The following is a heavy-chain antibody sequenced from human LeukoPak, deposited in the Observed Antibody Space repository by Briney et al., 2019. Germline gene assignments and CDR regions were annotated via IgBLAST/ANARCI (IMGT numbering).Heavy chain of an antibody. CDR2: ISSSSSYI. J-gene: IGHJ4*02. Sequence: GGSLRLSCAASGFTFSSYSMNWVRQAPGKGLEWVSSISSSSSYIYYADSVKGRFTISRDNAKNSLYLQMNSLRAEDTAVYYCAREVTTVTTGAGYWGQGTLVTVSS. CDR3: AREVTTVTTGAGY. D-gene: IGHD4-17*01. CDR1: GFTFSSYS. V-gene: IGHV3-21*01.